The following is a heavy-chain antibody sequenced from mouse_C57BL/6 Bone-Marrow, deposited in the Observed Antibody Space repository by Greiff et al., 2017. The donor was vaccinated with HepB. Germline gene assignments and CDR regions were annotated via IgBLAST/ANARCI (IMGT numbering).Heavy chain of an antibody. V-gene: IGHV8-12*01. CDR3: ARSLHLYYFDY. CDR2: IYWDDDK. CDR1: GFSLSTSGMG. J-gene: IGHJ2*01. Sequence: QVTLKVCGPGILQSSQTLSLTCSFSGFSLSTSGMGVSWIRQPPGKGLEWLAHIYWDDDKRYNPSLKSRLTISKDTSRNQVFLKITSVDTADTATYYCARSLHLYYFDYWGQGTTLTVSS.